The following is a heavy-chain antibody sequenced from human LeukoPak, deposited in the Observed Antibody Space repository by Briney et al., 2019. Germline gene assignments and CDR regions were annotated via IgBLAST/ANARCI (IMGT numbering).Heavy chain of an antibody. CDR2: IYHSGST. V-gene: IGHV4-30-2*01. D-gene: IGHD5-24*01. CDR1: GGSISSGGYY. CDR3: ARDRSTMTPPQPDAFDI. J-gene: IGHJ3*02. Sequence: NPSQTLSLTCTVSGGSISSGGYYWSWIRQPPGKGLEWIGYIYHSGSTYYNPSLKSRVTISVDTSNNEFSLRLTSVTAADTAVYYCARDRSTMTPPQPDAFDIWGQGTMVTVSS.